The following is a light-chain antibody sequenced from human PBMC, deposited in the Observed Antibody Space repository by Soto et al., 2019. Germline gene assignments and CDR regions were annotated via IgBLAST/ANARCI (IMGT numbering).Light chain of an antibody. Sequence: EIVLTQSPATLSFTTGERAILSCRASQSISDTLAWYQQKPGQAPRLLIYGASKRATGFPARFSGSGSGTDFTLTISSLQSEDFAVYYCRQYNNWPWTFGQGTKV. CDR1: QSISDT. V-gene: IGKV3-15*01. CDR2: GAS. CDR3: RQYNNWPWT. J-gene: IGKJ1*01.